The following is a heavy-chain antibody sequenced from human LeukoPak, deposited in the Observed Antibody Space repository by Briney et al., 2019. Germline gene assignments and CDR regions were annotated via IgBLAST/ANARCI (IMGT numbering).Heavy chain of an antibody. J-gene: IGHJ4*02. D-gene: IGHD1-26*01. Sequence: PGGSLRLSCAASGFIFTTHGMHWVRQAPGKGLEWLAVTSHDETNKFYADSVKGRFTISRDNSKNTLYLQMNSLTTADTAMYYCAKASNEGAYSGCYWGNYLDYWGRGTLVTVSS. V-gene: IGHV3-30*18. CDR2: TSHDETNK. CDR3: AKASNEGAYSGCYWGNYLDY. CDR1: GFIFTTHG.